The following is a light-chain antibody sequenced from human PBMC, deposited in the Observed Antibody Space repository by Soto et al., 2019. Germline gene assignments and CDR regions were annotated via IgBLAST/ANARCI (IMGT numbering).Light chain of an antibody. CDR1: QSISSIY. CDR2: GAS. CDR3: QHYGTSPRT. Sequence: EIVLTQSPGTLSLSPGERATLSCRASQSISSIYLAWYQHKPGQAPRLLIYGASSRAAGISDRFSGSGSGTDFTLTISRLEPEDFAVFYCQHYGTSPRTFGQGTKLEIK. V-gene: IGKV3-20*01. J-gene: IGKJ2*01.